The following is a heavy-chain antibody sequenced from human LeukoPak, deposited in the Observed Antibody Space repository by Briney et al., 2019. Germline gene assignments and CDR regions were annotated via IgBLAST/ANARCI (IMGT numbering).Heavy chain of an antibody. CDR2: ISSSGSTI. D-gene: IGHD6-19*01. J-gene: IGHJ6*03. CDR1: GFTFNIYE. Sequence: RTGGSLRLSCAASGFTFNIYEMNWVRQAPGKGLEWVSYISSSGSTIYYADSVKGRFTISRDNAKNSLYLQMNSLRAEDTAVYYCARRYSSGSYYYYYMDVWGKGTTVTVSS. CDR3: ARRYSSGSYYYYYMDV. V-gene: IGHV3-48*03.